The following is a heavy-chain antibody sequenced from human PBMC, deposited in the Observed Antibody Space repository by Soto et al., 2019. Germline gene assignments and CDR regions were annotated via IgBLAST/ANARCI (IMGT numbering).Heavy chain of an antibody. J-gene: IGHJ4*02. CDR1: GYTFTTYD. CDR2: INPNSGGT. CDR3: ARAPWFGEFYDY. D-gene: IGHD3-10*01. V-gene: IGHV1-2*02. Sequence: ASVKVSCKASGYTFTTYDINWVRQAPGQGLEWMGWINPNSGGTNYAQKFQGRVTMTRDASISTAYMELSRLRSDDTAVYYCARAPWFGEFYDYWGQGTLVTVS.